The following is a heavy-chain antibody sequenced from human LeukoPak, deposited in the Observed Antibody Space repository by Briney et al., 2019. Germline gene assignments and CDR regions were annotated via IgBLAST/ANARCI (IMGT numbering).Heavy chain of an antibody. V-gene: IGHV4-39*01. CDR1: GGSISSSSYY. Sequence: SETLSLTCTVSGGSISSSSYYWGWIRQPPGKGLEWIGSIYYSGSTYYNPSLKSRVTISVDTSKNQFSLKLSSVTAADTAVYYCASFDGSLDAFDIWGQGTMVTVSS. CDR2: IYYSGST. CDR3: ASFDGSLDAFDI. D-gene: IGHD1-26*01. J-gene: IGHJ3*02.